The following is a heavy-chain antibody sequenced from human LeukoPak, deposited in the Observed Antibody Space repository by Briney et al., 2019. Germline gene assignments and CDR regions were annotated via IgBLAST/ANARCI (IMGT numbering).Heavy chain of an antibody. D-gene: IGHD1-26*01. CDR3: ARCIVGATFMDY. CDR1: GFTFRNYG. V-gene: IGHV3-33*01. J-gene: IGHJ4*02. CDR2: IWYDGSNE. Sequence: GGSLRLSCAASGFTFRNYGMHWVRQAPGKGLEWVAVIWYDGSNEYYADTVKGRFTISRDNSKNMLYLQMNSLGAEDTAVYYCARCIVGATFMDYWGQGTLVTVSS.